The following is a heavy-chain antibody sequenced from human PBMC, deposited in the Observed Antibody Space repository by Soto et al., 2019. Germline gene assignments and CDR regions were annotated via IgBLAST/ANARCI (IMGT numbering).Heavy chain of an antibody. CDR2: ISGSGGST. J-gene: IGHJ6*03. CDR3: AKDIGGFLEWFPFCASNEENCLTTYYYYYMDV. D-gene: IGHD3-3*01. V-gene: IGHV3-23*01. Sequence: GGSLRLSCAASGFTFSSYAMSWVRQAPGKGLEWVSAISGSGGSTYYADSVKGRFTISRDNSKNTLYLQMNSLRAEDTAVYYCAKDIGGFLEWFPFCASNEENCLTTYYYYYMDVWGKGTTVTVSS. CDR1: GFTFSSYA.